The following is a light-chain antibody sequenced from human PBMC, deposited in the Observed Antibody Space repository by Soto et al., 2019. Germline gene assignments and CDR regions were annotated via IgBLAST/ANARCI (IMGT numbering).Light chain of an antibody. Sequence: EIVMPQSPATLSVSPGERATLSCRASQSVGSNLAWYQQKPGQAPRRLIYGASTRATGIPARFSGSGSGTDFTLTISSLQSEDFAIYFCQQYNNWPPDRTFGQGTKVEIK. CDR3: QQYNNWPPDRT. CDR1: QSVGSN. J-gene: IGKJ1*01. CDR2: GAS. V-gene: IGKV3-15*01.